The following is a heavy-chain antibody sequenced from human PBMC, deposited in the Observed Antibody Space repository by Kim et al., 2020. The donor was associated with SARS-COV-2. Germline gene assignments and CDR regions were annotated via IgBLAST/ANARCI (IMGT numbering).Heavy chain of an antibody. J-gene: IGHJ4*02. Sequence: PSLKSRVTISVETSKNQFSLKLSSVTAADTAVYYCARALTIFGVVISAFDYWGQGTLVTVSS. D-gene: IGHD3-3*01. V-gene: IGHV4-31*02. CDR3: ARALTIFGVVISAFDY.